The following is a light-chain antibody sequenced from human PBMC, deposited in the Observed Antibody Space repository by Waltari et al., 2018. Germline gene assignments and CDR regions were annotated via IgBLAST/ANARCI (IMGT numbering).Light chain of an antibody. Sequence: QSALTQPASVSGSPGQSITISCTGTSSDAGNYNLASWYQQYPGKAPKVMIYDDNRRPSGVSDRFSGSKSGNTASLTISGVQAEDEADYYCCSYAGSYTWVFGGGTKLTVL. CDR3: CSYAGSYTWV. V-gene: IGLV2-23*01. CDR2: DDN. CDR1: SSDAGNYNL. J-gene: IGLJ3*02.